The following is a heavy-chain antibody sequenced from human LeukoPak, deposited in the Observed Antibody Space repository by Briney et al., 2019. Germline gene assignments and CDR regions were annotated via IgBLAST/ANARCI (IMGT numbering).Heavy chain of an antibody. CDR2: IYYSGST. J-gene: IGHJ6*03. V-gene: IGHV4-39*01. CDR3: ARLYGSGSLRDYYYYMDV. CDR1: GGSISSSSHY. D-gene: IGHD3-10*01. Sequence: SETLSLTCTVSGGSISSSSHYWGWIRQPPGKGLEWIGRIYYSGSTYYNPSLKSRVTISADTSKNQFSLKLSSVTAADTAVYYCARLYGSGSLRDYYYYMDVWGKGTTVTVSS.